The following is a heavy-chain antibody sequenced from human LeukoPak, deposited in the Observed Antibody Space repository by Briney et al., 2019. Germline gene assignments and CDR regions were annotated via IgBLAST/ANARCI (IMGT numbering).Heavy chain of an antibody. CDR1: GGTFSSYA. J-gene: IGHJ3*02. Sequence: ASVKVSCKASGGTFSSYAISWVRQAPGQGLEWMGRIIPILGIANYAQKFQGRVTITADKSTSTAYMELSSLRSEDTAVYHCARRDYDILTGLTNRAFDIWGQGTMVTVSS. CDR2: IIPILGIA. CDR3: ARRDYDILTGLTNRAFDI. D-gene: IGHD3-9*01. V-gene: IGHV1-69*04.